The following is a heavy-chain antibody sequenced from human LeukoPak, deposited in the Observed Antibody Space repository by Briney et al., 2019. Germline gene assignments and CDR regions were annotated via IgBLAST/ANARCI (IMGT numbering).Heavy chain of an antibody. J-gene: IGHJ4*02. V-gene: IGHV3-23*01. Sequence: GGSLRRSCAASGFTFSSYAMSWVRQAPGKGLEWVSAISGSGGSTYYADSVKGRFTISRDNSKNTLYLQMNSLRAEDTAVYYCAKRRVTVTTFLIDYWGQGTLVTVSS. CDR2: ISGSGGST. D-gene: IGHD4-17*01. CDR1: GFTFSSYA. CDR3: AKRRVTVTTFLIDY.